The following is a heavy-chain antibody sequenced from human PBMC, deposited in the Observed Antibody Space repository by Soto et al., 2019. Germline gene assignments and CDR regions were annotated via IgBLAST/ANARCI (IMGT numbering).Heavy chain of an antibody. V-gene: IGHV1-69*12. J-gene: IGHJ4*02. CDR1: GGTFSSYA. CDR2: IIPIFGTA. Sequence: QVQLVQSGAEVKKPGSSVKVSCKASGGTFSSYAISWVRQAPGQGLEWMGGIIPIFGTANYAQKCQGRVTITADESTSTAYMELSSLRSEDTAVYYCARESRYCSGGGCYVLPGIDYWGQGTLVTVSS. D-gene: IGHD2-15*01. CDR3: ARESRYCSGGGCYVLPGIDY.